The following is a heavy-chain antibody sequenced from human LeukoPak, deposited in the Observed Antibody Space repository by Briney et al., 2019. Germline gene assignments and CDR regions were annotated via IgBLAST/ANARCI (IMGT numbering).Heavy chain of an antibody. CDR2: INPSSGGT. J-gene: IGHJ6*03. Sequence: GASVKVSCKASGYTFTGYYMHWVRQAPGQGLEWMGWINPSSGGTNYAQKFQGRVTMTRDTSISTAYMELSRLRSDDTAVYYCARGRGASSGSGSHGTTSSYYMDVWGKGTTVTVSS. CDR1: GYTFTGYY. CDR3: ARGRGASSGSGSHGTTSSYYMDV. D-gene: IGHD3-10*01. V-gene: IGHV1-2*02.